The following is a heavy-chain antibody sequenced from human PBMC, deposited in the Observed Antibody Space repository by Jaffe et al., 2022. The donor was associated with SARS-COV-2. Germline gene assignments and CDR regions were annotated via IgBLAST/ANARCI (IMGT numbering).Heavy chain of an antibody. Sequence: EVQLVESGGGLVQPGRSLRLSCAASGFTFDDYAMHWVRQAPGKGLEWVSGISWNSGSIGYADSVKGRFTISRDNAKNSLYLQMNSLRAEDTALYYCAKGAVAHPGGWFDPWGQGTLVTVSS. CDR2: ISWNSGSI. CDR3: AKGAVAHPGGWFDP. V-gene: IGHV3-9*01. D-gene: IGHD6-19*01. CDR1: GFTFDDYA. J-gene: IGHJ5*02.